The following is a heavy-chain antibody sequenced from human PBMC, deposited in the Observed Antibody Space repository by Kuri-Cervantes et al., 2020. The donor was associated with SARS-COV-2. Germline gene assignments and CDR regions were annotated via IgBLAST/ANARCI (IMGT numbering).Heavy chain of an antibody. CDR3: ARINPRTTGWSDFDY. V-gene: IGHV2-70*04. CDR1: VFSLNTYGMR. CDR2: IDWDDDK. Sequence: SGPTLVKPTQTLTLTCTFSVFSLNTYGMRVSWIRQPPGNALEWLARIDWDDDKFYSPSLRTRLTISKDSSKNQVGLTMTNMDPVDTATYYCARINPRTTGWSDFDYWGQGTLVTVSS. J-gene: IGHJ4*02. D-gene: IGHD2-15*01.